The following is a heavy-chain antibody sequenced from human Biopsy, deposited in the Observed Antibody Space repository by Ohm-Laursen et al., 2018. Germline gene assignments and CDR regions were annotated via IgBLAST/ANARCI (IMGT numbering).Heavy chain of an antibody. V-gene: IGHV1-18*01. Sequence: ASVKVSCKASGYTFRSYGISWVRQAPGQGLEWLGWISGQRNKTRYGQKVQGRVMMTKDTSTTTAHLELRRLRSDDTAVYYCARHSPPGLEVSWNDVFDIWGQGTVVTVS. CDR3: ARHSPPGLEVSWNDVFDI. CDR2: ISGQRNKT. D-gene: IGHD5/OR15-5a*01. CDR1: GYTFRSYG. J-gene: IGHJ3*02.